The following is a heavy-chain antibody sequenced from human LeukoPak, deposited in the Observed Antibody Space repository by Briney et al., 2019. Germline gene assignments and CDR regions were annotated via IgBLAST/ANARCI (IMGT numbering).Heavy chain of an antibody. V-gene: IGHV3-30-3*01. J-gene: IGHJ3*02. CDR3: ARDPLDISRWTNAFDI. CDR2: ISYNGNQ. D-gene: IGHD2-2*03. CDR1: GFTFVNYG. Sequence: PGGSLGLSCAASGFTFVNYGFHWVRQAPVKALEWVAFISYNGNQKYGDSVKGRFTISRDNSKNTLYLQANGLRPEDTAVYYCARDPLDISRWTNAFDIWGQGTMVSVSS.